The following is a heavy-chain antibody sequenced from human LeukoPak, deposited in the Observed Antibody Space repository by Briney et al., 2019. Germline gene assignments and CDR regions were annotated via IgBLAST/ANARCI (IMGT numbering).Heavy chain of an antibody. CDR2: ISYDGSNK. CDR1: GFTFSSYG. D-gene: IGHD3-3*01. CDR3: ARDGPYYDFWSGYWGAPYGMDV. V-gene: IGHV3-30*03. J-gene: IGHJ6*02. Sequence: GGSLRLSCAASGFTFSSYGMHWVRQAPGKGLEWVAVISYDGSNKYYADSVKGRFTISRDNSKNTLYLQMNSLRAEDTAVYYCARDGPYYDFWSGYWGAPYGMDVWGQGTTVTVSS.